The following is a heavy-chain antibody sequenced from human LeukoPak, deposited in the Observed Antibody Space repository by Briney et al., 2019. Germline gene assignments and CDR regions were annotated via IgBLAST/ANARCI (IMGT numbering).Heavy chain of an antibody. CDR1: GGTVSSYA. V-gene: IGHV1-69*13. Sequence: SVNVSCKASGGTVSSYAISWVRQAPGQGLEWMGGIIPIFGTANYAQKFQGRVTITADESTSTAYMELSSLRSEDTAVYYCASQDYYDSSGLSWGQGTLVTVSS. CDR2: IIPIFGTA. D-gene: IGHD3-22*01. J-gene: IGHJ4*02. CDR3: ASQDYYDSSGLS.